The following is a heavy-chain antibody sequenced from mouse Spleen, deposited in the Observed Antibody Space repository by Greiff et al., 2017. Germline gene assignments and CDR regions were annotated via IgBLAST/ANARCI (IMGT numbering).Heavy chain of an antibody. CDR1: GFNIKDDY. CDR3: TTWGYYGSSHDY. V-gene: IGHV14-4*01. J-gene: IGHJ2*01. CDR2: IDPENGDT. D-gene: IGHD1-1*01. Sequence: DVKLQESGAELVRPGASVKLSCTASGFNIKDDYMHWVKQRPEQGLEWIGWIDPENGDTEYASKFQGKATITADTSSNTAYLQLSSLTSEDTAVYYCTTWGYYGSSHDYWGQGTTLTVSS.